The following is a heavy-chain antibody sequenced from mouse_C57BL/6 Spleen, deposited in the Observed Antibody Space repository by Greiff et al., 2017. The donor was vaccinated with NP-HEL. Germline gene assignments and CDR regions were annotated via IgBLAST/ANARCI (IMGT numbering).Heavy chain of an antibody. Sequence: QVQLQQSGAELVRPGASVKLSCKASGYTFTDYYINWVKQRPGQGLEWIARIYPGSGNTYYNEKFKGKATLTAEKSSSTAYMQLSSLTSEDSAVYFCAREEKWLLFDYWGQGTTLTVSS. D-gene: IGHD2-3*01. CDR1: GYTFTDYY. CDR2: IYPGSGNT. CDR3: AREEKWLLFDY. J-gene: IGHJ2*01. V-gene: IGHV1-76*01.